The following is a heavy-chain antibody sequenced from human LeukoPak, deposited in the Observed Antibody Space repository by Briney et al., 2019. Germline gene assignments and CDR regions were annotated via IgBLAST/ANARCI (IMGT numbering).Heavy chain of an antibody. CDR1: GGSISNGSYY. Sequence: SQTLSLTCTVSGGSISNGSYYWSWIRQPAGKGVEWIGRIYTSGSTNYNPSLKSRVTISVDTSKNQFSLKLSSVTAADTAVYYCARGQIAVAGIFDYWGQGTLVTVSS. V-gene: IGHV4-61*02. CDR3: ARGQIAVAGIFDY. CDR2: IYTSGST. D-gene: IGHD6-19*01. J-gene: IGHJ4*02.